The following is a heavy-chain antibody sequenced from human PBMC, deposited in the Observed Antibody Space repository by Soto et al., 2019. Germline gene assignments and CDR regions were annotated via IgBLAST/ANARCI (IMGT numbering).Heavy chain of an antibody. Sequence: PSETLSLTCAVSGGSISSGGYSWSWIRQPPGKGLEWIGYIYHSGSTYYNPSLKSRVTISVDRSKNQFSLKLSSVTAADTAVYYCARGNKPMWYQLRYAKWFDPWGQGTLVTVSS. CDR1: GGSISSGGYS. V-gene: IGHV4-30-2*01. CDR2: IYHSGST. CDR3: ARGNKPMWYQLRYAKWFDP. J-gene: IGHJ5*02. D-gene: IGHD2-2*02.